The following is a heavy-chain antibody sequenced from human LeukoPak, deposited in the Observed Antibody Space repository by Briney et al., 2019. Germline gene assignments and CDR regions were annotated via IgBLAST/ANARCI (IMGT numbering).Heavy chain of an antibody. CDR2: ISGNGRTT. CDR3: AKVRPVFGVVILPYGAFDF. CDR1: GFTFKNYG. V-gene: IGHV3-23*01. Sequence: GGSLRLSCAASGFTFKNYGMNWVRQAPGKGLEWVSSISGNGRTTYLADTVRGRFTISRENSKSTLYLHMNNLRVDDTAVYYCAKVRPVFGVVILPYGAFDFWGQGSMVIVSS. J-gene: IGHJ3*01. D-gene: IGHD3-3*01.